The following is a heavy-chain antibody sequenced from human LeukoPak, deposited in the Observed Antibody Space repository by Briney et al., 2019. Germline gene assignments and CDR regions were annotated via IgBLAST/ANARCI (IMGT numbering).Heavy chain of an antibody. J-gene: IGHJ4*02. V-gene: IGHV3-21*01. CDR2: ISSSSSYI. CDR3: ARAILFDYGDYLPPYYFDY. Sequence: SGGSLRLSCAASGFTFRSYSMNWVRQAPGKGLEWVSSISSSSSYIYYADSVKGRFTISRDNAKNSLYLQMNSLRAEDTAVYYCARAILFDYGDYLPPYYFDYWGQGTLVTVSS. CDR1: GFTFRSYS. D-gene: IGHD4-17*01.